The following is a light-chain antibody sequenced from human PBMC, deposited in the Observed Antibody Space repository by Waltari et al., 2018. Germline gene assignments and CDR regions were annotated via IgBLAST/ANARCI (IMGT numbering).Light chain of an antibody. Sequence: EIVLTQSPGTLSLSPGESATLSCRASQRISTTYLAWYQQKPGHTPRLLIYDASSRATGIPDRFRGSGSGTDFTLTISSLEPEDFAVYYCQQRSNWPPMYTFGQGTKLEIK. CDR2: DAS. CDR3: QQRSNWPPMYT. V-gene: IGKV3D-20*02. J-gene: IGKJ2*01. CDR1: QRISTTY.